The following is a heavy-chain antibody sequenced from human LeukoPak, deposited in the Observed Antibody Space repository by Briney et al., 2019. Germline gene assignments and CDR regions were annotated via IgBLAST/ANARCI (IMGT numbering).Heavy chain of an antibody. CDR3: ARGLDEGIAAAGTFWEYYYYGMDV. CDR2: INHSGST. V-gene: IGHV4-30-2*01. J-gene: IGHJ6*02. D-gene: IGHD6-13*01. Sequence: SQTLSLTCTVSGGSISSGGYYWSWIRQPPGKGLEWIGEINHSGSTNYNPSLKSRVTISVDTSKNQFSLKLSSVTAADTAVYYCARGLDEGIAAAGTFWEYYYYGMDVWGQGTTVTVSS. CDR1: GGSISSGGYY.